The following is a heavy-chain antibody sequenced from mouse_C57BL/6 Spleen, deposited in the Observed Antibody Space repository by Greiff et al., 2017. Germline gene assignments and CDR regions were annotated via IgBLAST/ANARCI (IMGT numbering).Heavy chain of an antibody. CDR3: ARIAYYDEAY. J-gene: IGHJ3*01. D-gene: IGHD2-4*01. Sequence: DVMLVESWGGLVKPGGSLKLSCAASGFTFSDYGMHWVRQAPEKGLEWVAYISSGSSTIYYADTLKGRFTISRDNAKNTLFLQMTSLRSEDTAMYYCARIAYYDEAYWGQGTLVTVSA. CDR1: GFTFSDYG. V-gene: IGHV5-17*01. CDR2: ISSGSSTI.